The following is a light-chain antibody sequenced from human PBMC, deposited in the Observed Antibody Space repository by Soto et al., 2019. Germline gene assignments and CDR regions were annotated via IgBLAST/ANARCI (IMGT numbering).Light chain of an antibody. CDR3: QQRSNWPPEVT. V-gene: IGKV3-11*01. J-gene: IGKJ3*01. Sequence: EIVLTQSPDTLSLSPGERATLSCRASQSVSSSLAWYQQKPGQAPRLLIYDASNRATGIPARFSGSRSGTDFTLTISSLEPEDFAVYYCQQRSNWPPEVTFGPGTKVDIK. CDR1: QSVSSS. CDR2: DAS.